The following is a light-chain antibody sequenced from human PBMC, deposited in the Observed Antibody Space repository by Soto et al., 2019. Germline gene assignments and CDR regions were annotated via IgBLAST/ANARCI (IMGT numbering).Light chain of an antibody. V-gene: IGKV1-5*01. J-gene: IGKJ1*01. Sequence: DIQMTQSHSTLSASLGERVTITCRASQSISNWLAWYQQKPGKAPKLLIYDASSLESGVSLRFSGSGSGTEFTLTISSLQPDDFATYYCQQYNSYSRTFGQGTKVDI. CDR2: DAS. CDR1: QSISNW. CDR3: QQYNSYSRT.